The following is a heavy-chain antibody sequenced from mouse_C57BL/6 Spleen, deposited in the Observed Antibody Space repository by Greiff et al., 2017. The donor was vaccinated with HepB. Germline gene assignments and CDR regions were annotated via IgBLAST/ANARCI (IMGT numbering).Heavy chain of an antibody. Sequence: QVQLQQPGAELVKPGASVKVSCKASGYTFTSYWMHWVKQRPGQGLEWIGRIYPSDSDTNYNQKFKGKATLTADKSSSTAYMQLSSLTSEDSAVYYCAIPAQVDWFAYWGTGTLVTVSA. V-gene: IGHV1-74*01. CDR1: GYTFTSYW. CDR2: IYPSDSDT. D-gene: IGHD3-2*02. CDR3: AIPAQVDWFAY. J-gene: IGHJ3*01.